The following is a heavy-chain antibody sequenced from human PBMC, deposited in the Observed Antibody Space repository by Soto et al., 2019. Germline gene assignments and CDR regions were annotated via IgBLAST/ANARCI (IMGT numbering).Heavy chain of an antibody. CDR3: AKSLAVAAGWFDP. CDR2: ISYDGSNE. D-gene: IGHD6-19*01. CDR1: GFTFNTYG. Sequence: RLSCAASGFTFNTYGMHWVRQAPGKGLEWVAFISYDGSNEYYADSVKGRFTISRDNSKNTVFLQMNSLRGEDTAVYYCAKSLAVAAGWFDPWGQGALVTVSS. V-gene: IGHV3-30*18. J-gene: IGHJ5*02.